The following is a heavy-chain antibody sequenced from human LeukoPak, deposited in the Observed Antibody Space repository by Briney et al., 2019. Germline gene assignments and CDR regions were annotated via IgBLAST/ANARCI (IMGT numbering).Heavy chain of an antibody. J-gene: IGHJ4*02. CDR3: ARERVAATNGFDY. CDR2: IYYSGST. D-gene: IGHD2-15*01. V-gene: IGHV4-59*12. CDR1: GGSISSYY. Sequence: SSETLSLTCTVSGGSISSYYWSWIRQPPGKGLEWVGYIYYSGSTNYNPSLKSRVTISVDTSKNQFSLKLSSVTAADTAVYYCARERVAATNGFDYWGQGTLVTVSS.